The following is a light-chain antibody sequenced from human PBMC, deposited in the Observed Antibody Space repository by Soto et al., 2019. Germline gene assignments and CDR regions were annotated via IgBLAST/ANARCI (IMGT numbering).Light chain of an antibody. V-gene: IGLV2-23*02. Sequence: QSVLTQPASVSGSPGQSITFSCTGTSSDVGSSNLFSWYQQHPGKAPKLLIYEVSKRPSGVFNRFSGSKSGNTASLTISLLQAEDEADYFCCSYAGSSTHVFGTGTKVTVL. J-gene: IGLJ1*01. CDR2: EVS. CDR1: SSDVGSSNL. CDR3: CSYAGSSTHV.